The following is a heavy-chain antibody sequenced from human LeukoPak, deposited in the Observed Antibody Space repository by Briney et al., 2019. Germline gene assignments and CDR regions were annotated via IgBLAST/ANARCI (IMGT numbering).Heavy chain of an antibody. V-gene: IGHV4-34*01. CDR3: SGGYYYDSSGYYYSSTYFDY. CDR1: GGSFSGYY. J-gene: IGHJ4*02. Sequence: PSETLSLTCAVYGGSFSGYYWSWIRQPPGKGLGWIGEINHSGSTNCNPSLKSRVTISVDTSKNQFSLQLSSVTAADTACDVCSGGYYYDSSGYYYSSTYFDYWGQGTLVTVSS. D-gene: IGHD3-22*01. CDR2: INHSGST.